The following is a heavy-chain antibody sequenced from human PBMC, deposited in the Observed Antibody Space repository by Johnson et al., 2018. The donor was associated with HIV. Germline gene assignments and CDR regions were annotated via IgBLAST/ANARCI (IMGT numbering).Heavy chain of an antibody. J-gene: IGHJ3*02. CDR1: GFTVSSNY. D-gene: IGHD6-13*01. V-gene: IGHV3-66*02. CDR2: IYSGGST. Sequence: EQLVESGGGLVQPGGSLRLSCAASGFTVSSNYMSWVRQAPGKGLEWVSVIYSGGSTYYADSVKCRFTISRDNSKNTLYLQMNSLRAEDTAVYYCARVEAAAGLAFDIWGQGTMVTVSS. CDR3: ARVEAAAGLAFDI.